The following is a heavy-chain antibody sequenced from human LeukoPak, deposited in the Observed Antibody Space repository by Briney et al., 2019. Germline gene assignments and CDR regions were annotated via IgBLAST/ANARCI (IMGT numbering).Heavy chain of an antibody. J-gene: IGHJ4*02. V-gene: IGHV4-39*07. D-gene: IGHD3-16*02. CDR2: IYYSRST. Sequence: PSETLSLTCTVSGGSISSSSYYWGWIRQPPGKGLEWIGSIYYSRSTYYNPSLKSRVTISVDTSKNQFSLKLSSVTAADTAVYYCASQTSSDYWGQGTLVTVSS. CDR3: ASQTSSDY. CDR1: GGSISSSSYY.